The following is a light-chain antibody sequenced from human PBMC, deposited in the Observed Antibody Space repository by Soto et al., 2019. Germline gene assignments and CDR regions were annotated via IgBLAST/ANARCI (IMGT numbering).Light chain of an antibody. CDR2: ANT. V-gene: IGLV1-40*01. Sequence: QAVVTQPPSVSGAPGQRVTISCTGSSSYIGAGYDVHWYQQLPGTAPKLRIYANTNRPSGVPDRFSGSKSGTSASLAITGLQAEDEADYYCQSYDDSLGGHVIFGGGTKVTVL. CDR1: SSYIGAGYD. J-gene: IGLJ2*01. CDR3: QSYDDSLGGHVI.